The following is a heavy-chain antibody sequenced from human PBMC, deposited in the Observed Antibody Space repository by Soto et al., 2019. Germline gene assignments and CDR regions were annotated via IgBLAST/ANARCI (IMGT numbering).Heavy chain of an antibody. V-gene: IGHV1-3*01. J-gene: IGHJ4*02. CDR2: INAGNGNT. CDR1: GYTFTNYA. D-gene: IGHD2-15*01. Sequence: QVQLVQSGAEVKKPGASVKVSCKASGYTFTNYAMHWVRQAPEHRLEWMGWINAGNGNTKYSQKFQGRVTITRDTSASTAYMDLSSLRSEDTAVYYCARGPGGPDGPGDYWGQGTLVTVSS. CDR3: ARGPGGPDGPGDY.